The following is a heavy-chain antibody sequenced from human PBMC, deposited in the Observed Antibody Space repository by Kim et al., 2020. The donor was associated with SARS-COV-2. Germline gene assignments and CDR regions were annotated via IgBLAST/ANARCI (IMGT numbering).Heavy chain of an antibody. Sequence: ASVKVSCKASGYTFTSNYLVWVRRAPGQGLEWMGIINPSSGKPTYAQKFQGRVTTTTVTSTTTAYMELSSLTFEDTAVYYCARDSGQPGDAADGYIRNWGQGTLVTVSS. CDR2: INPSSGKP. J-gene: IGHJ4*02. V-gene: IGHV1-46*01. CDR1: GYTFTSNY. D-gene: IGHD5-12*01. CDR3: ARDSGQPGDAADGYIRN.